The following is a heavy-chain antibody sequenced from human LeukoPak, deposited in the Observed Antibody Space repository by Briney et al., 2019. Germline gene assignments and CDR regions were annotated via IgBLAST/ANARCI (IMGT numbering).Heavy chain of an antibody. D-gene: IGHD3-22*01. CDR1: GGSFSGYY. V-gene: IGHV4-34*01. CDR3: ASGPQTGGYYDSSGYSDY. J-gene: IGHJ4*02. Sequence: SETLSLTCAVYGGSFSGYYWSWIRQPPGKGLGWIGEINHSGSTNYNPSLKSRVTISVDTSKNQFSLKLSSVTAADTAVYYCASGPQTGGYYDSSGYSDYWGQGTLVTVSS. CDR2: INHSGST.